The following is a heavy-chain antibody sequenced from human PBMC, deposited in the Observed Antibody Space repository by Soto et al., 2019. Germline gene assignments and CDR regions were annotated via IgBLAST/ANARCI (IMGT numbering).Heavy chain of an antibody. CDR3: ARQNPLNWFDP. Sequence: ETLSLTCTVSGGSISGSSYYWGWIRQPPGKGLEWIGSISDSESTYYNLSLKSRITMSVDTSKNQFSLKLSSVSAADTAVYYCARQNPLNWFDPWGQGTLVTVSS. CDR2: ISDSEST. CDR1: GGSISGSSYY. J-gene: IGHJ5*02. V-gene: IGHV4-39*01.